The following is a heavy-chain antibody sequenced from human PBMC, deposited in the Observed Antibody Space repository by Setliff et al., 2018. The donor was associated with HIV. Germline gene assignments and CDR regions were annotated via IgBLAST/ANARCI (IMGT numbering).Heavy chain of an antibody. Sequence: KTSETLSLTCTVSGGSISSYYWSWIRQPAGKGLEWIGRIYTSGSTNYNPSLKSRVTISVDTSKNQFSLKLSSVTAADTAVYFCARQTYYYDNSGHNWFDPWGQGTLVTVSS. CDR3: ARQTYYYDNSGHNWFDP. D-gene: IGHD3-22*01. J-gene: IGHJ5*02. CDR2: IYTSGST. CDR1: GGSISSYY. V-gene: IGHV4-4*07.